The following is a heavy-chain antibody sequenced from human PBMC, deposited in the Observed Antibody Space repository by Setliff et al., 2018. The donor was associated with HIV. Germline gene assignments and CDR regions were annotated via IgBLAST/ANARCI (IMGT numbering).Heavy chain of an antibody. CDR3: ARALQGSRRDPDY. CDR2: ISSSSATI. D-gene: IGHD3-10*01. CDR1: GFTFSNYR. J-gene: IGHJ4*02. V-gene: IGHV3-48*01. Sequence: GGSLRLSCAASGFTFSNYRMNWVRQAPGKGLEWVSYISSSSATIYYADSVKGRFTISRDNAKNSLYLQMNSLRAEDTAAYYCARALQGSRRDPDYWGQGTLVTVS.